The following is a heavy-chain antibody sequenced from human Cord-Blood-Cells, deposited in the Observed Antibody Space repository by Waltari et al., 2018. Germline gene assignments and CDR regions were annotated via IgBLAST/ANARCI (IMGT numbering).Heavy chain of an antibody. Sequence: QVTLKESGPVLVKPTETLTLTCTVSGFSLSNARMGVSWIRQPPGKALEWLAHIFSNDEKSYGTALRSRLTIAKDSAKSQVVRTGTNRDPVDTATYYCARSRIAAAMYWYFDLSGRGTLVTGSA. CDR1: GFSLSNARMG. CDR2: IFSNDEK. CDR3: ARSRIAAAMYWYFDL. J-gene: IGHJ2*01. V-gene: IGHV2-26*01. D-gene: IGHD6-13*01.